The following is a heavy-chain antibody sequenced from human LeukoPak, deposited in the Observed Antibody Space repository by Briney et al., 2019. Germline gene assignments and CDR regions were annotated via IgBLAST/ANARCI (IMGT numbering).Heavy chain of an antibody. D-gene: IGHD5-24*01. CDR2: IYYSGST. V-gene: IGHV4-59*08. J-gene: IGHJ6*02. Sequence: SETLSLTCTVSGGSISSYYRSWIRQPPGKGLEWIGYIYYSGSTNYNPSLKSRVTISVDTSKNQFSLKLSSVTAADTAVYYCARLMATPYYYYGMDVWGQGTTVTVSS. CDR1: GGSISSYY. CDR3: ARLMATPYYYYGMDV.